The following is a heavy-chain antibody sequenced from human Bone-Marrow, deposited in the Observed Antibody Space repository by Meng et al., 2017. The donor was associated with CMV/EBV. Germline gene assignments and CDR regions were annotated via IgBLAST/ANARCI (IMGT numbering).Heavy chain of an antibody. D-gene: IGHD2-2*01. Sequence: SVKVSCKASGGTFSSYAISWVRQAPGQGLEWMGGIIPILGIANYAQKFQGRVTITADKSTSTAYMELSSLRSEDTAVYYCARVGRCSSTSCLRKYFQHWGQGPRVTFSS. CDR3: ARVGRCSSTSCLRKYFQH. CDR1: GGTFSSYA. V-gene: IGHV1-69*10. CDR2: IIPILGIA. J-gene: IGHJ1*01.